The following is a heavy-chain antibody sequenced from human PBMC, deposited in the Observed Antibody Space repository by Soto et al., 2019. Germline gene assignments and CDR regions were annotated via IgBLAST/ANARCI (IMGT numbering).Heavy chain of an antibody. J-gene: IGHJ2*01. D-gene: IGHD6-19*01. CDR3: ARSGYSSGWYHWYFDL. Sequence: ASVKVSCKASGYTFTSYPMHWVRQAPGQGLEWMGWINAGNGDTKYSQKFQGRVTITRDTSANTAYMELSSLRSEDTAVFYCARSGYSSGWYHWYFDLWGR. CDR1: GYTFTSYP. CDR2: INAGNGDT. V-gene: IGHV1-3*01.